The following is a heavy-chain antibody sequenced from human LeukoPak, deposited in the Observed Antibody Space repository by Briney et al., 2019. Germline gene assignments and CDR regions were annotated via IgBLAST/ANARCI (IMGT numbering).Heavy chain of an antibody. CDR2: IYYSGST. CDR3: ARISMVRGVISDYYGMDV. D-gene: IGHD3-10*01. Sequence: SETLSLTCTVSGGSISSYYWSWIRQPPGKGLEWIGYIYYSGSTNYNPSLKSRVTISVDTSKNQFSLKLTSVTAADTAVYYCARISMVRGVISDYYGMDVWGQGTTVTVSS. CDR1: GGSISSYY. V-gene: IGHV4-59*12. J-gene: IGHJ6*02.